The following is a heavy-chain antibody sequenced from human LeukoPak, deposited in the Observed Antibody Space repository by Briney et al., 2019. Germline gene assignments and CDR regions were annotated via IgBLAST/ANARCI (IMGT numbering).Heavy chain of an antibody. D-gene: IGHD3-3*01. CDR1: GYTFSSYW. J-gene: IGHJ4*02. V-gene: IGHV5-51*01. Sequence: GESLRISCKASGYTFSSYWIGWVRQMPGKGLEWMGIIYPGDSDTRYSPSLQGQVTISVDTSIGTAYLQWSSLKASDTAIYYCARQNDFRLDYWGQGTLVTVSS. CDR2: IYPGDSDT. CDR3: ARQNDFRLDY.